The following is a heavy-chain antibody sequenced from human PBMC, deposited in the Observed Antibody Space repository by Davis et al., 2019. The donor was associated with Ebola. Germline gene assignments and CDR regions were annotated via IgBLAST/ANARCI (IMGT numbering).Heavy chain of an antibody. Sequence: GESLKISCAVTGFPFSRYSMNWVRQAPGKGLEWVSYIDISRTTIYYADSVKGRFTISRDNAKNSLYLQMNSLRDEDTAVYYCARDHSGSHYGAYYFDFWGQGTLVTVSS. CDR3: ARDHSGSHYGAYYFDF. V-gene: IGHV3-48*02. CDR2: IDISRTTI. CDR1: GFPFSRYS. D-gene: IGHD1-26*01. J-gene: IGHJ4*02.